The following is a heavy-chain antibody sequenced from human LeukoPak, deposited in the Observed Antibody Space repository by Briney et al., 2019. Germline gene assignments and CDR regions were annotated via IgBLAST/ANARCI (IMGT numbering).Heavy chain of an antibody. CDR3: AKAGGYCSGGTCYANY. D-gene: IGHD2-15*01. J-gene: IGHJ4*02. Sequence: GGSLRLSCAASGFTVSSNYMSWVRQAPGKGLEWVSVIYSGGSTYYADSVKGRFTISRDNSKNTLYLQMNSLRAEDTAVYYCAKAGGYCSGGTCYANYWGQGALVTVSS. V-gene: IGHV3-66*01. CDR1: GFTVSSNY. CDR2: IYSGGST.